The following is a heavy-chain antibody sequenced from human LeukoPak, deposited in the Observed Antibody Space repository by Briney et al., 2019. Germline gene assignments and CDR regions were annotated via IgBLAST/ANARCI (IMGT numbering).Heavy chain of an antibody. V-gene: IGHV4-59*08. CDR2: IYYSGST. J-gene: IGHJ3*02. Sequence: SETLSLTCTVSGGSISSYYWSWIRQPPGKGLEWIGYIYYSGSTNYNPSLKSRVTISVDTSKNQFSLKLSSVTAADTAVYYCARLPELAFDIWGQGTMVTVSS. CDR3: ARLPELAFDI. CDR1: GGSISSYY. D-gene: IGHD1-14*01.